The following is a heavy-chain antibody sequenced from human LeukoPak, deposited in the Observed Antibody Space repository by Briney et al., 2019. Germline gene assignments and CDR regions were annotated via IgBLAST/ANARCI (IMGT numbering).Heavy chain of an antibody. J-gene: IGHJ4*02. Sequence: PGGSLRLSCAASGFTFSSYAMNWVRQAPGKGLEWVSVIRGSGGTTDYADSVKGRLTISRDNSKDTLYLQMNSLRAEDTAVYYCAKDRFGGSGNYYKDYWGQGTLVTVSS. V-gene: IGHV3-23*01. D-gene: IGHD3-10*01. CDR3: AKDRFGGSGNYYKDY. CDR1: GFTFSSYA. CDR2: IRGSGGTT.